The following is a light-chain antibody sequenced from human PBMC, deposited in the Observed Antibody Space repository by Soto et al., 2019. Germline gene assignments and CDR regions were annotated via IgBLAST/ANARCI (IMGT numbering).Light chain of an antibody. J-gene: IGKJ5*01. V-gene: IGKV3-15*01. CDR3: QQRGEWPPGAT. CDR1: QSISNK. CDR2: GAS. Sequence: EIVMTQSPATLSVSPGERSTLSCRSSQSISNKLVWYQQKLGQAPRLLIYGASTRATGIPARFSGSGSGTDFTLTISSLEPEDFAVYYCQQRGEWPPGATFGQGTRLEIK.